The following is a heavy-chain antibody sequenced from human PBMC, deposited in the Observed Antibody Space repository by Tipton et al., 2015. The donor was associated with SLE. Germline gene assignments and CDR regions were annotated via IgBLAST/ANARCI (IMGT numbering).Heavy chain of an antibody. CDR1: GFTFSSYS. J-gene: IGHJ4*02. V-gene: IGHV3-21*01. CDR2: ISSSSSYI. CDR3: AKVKTMVAKGLDY. Sequence: SLRLSCAASGFTFSSYSMNWVRQAPGKGLEWVSSISSSSSYIYYADSVKGRFTISRDNSKNTLYLQMNSLRAEDTAVYYCAKVKTMVAKGLDYWGQGTLVTVSS. D-gene: IGHD4/OR15-4a*01.